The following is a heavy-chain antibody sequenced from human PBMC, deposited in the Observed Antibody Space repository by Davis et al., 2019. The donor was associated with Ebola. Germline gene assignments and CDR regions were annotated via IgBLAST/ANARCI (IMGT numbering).Heavy chain of an antibody. D-gene: IGHD1-26*01. V-gene: IGHV7-4-1*02. CDR1: GYTFTSYA. CDR3: ARDFTGVVGATPTTFDY. Sequence: AASVKVSCKASGYTFTSYAMNWVRQAPGQGLEWMGWINTNTGNPTYAQGFTGRFVFSLDTSVSTAYLQISSLKAEDTAVYYCARDFTGVVGATPTTFDYWGQGTLVTVSS. CDR2: INTNTGNP. J-gene: IGHJ4*02.